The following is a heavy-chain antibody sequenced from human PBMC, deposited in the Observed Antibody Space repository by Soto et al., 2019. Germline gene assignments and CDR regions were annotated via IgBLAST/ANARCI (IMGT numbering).Heavy chain of an antibody. CDR1: GYTFTSYD. D-gene: IGHD2-15*01. Sequence: ASVKVSCKASGYTFTSYDINWVRQATGQGLEWMGWMNPNSGNTGYAQKFQGRVTMTRNTSISTAYMELSSLRSEDTAVYYCARCVISDQTRPQTQTDYWGQGTLVTVSS. J-gene: IGHJ4*02. CDR2: MNPNSGNT. V-gene: IGHV1-8*01. CDR3: ARCVISDQTRPQTQTDY.